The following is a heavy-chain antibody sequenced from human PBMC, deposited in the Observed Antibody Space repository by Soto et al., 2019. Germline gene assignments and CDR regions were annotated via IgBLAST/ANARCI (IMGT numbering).Heavy chain of an antibody. CDR1: GGTFSSYA. CDR3: AREWVGGSNAFDI. J-gene: IGHJ3*02. Sequence: QVQLVQSGAEVKKPGSSVKVSCKASGGTFSSYAISWVRQAPGQGLEWMGGIIPIFGTANYAQKFQGRVTITADKSTSIAYRELSSLRSEDTAVYYCAREWVGGSNAFDIWGQGTMVTVSS. CDR2: IIPIFGTA. D-gene: IGHD1-26*01. V-gene: IGHV1-69*06.